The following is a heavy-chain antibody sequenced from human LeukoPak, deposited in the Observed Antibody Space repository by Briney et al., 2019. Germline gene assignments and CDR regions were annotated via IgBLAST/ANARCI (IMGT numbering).Heavy chain of an antibody. CDR2: IYYSGST. D-gene: IGHD3-10*01. Sequence: SETLSPTCTVSGGSISGYYWNWIRQPPGKGLEWIGYIYYSGSTNYNPSLKSRVTISLDTSKNQFSLKLSSVTAAGTAVYYCARQTGYGLVSFDFWGQGTLVTVSS. CDR3: ARQTGYGLVSFDF. J-gene: IGHJ4*02. V-gene: IGHV4-59*08. CDR1: GGSISGYY.